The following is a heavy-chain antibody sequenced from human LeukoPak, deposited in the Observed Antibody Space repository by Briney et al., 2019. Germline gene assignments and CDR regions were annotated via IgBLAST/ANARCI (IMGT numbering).Heavy chain of an antibody. CDR3: ARESEWELPPPYYYYMDV. D-gene: IGHD1-26*01. J-gene: IGHJ6*03. CDR1: GYTFTSYA. V-gene: IGHV1-3*01. Sequence: ASVKVSCKASGYTFTSYAMHWVRQAPGQRLEWMGWINAGNGNTKYSQKFQGRVTMTTDTSTSTAYMELRSLRSDDTAVYYCARESEWELPPPYYYYMDVWGKGTTVTVSS. CDR2: INAGNGNT.